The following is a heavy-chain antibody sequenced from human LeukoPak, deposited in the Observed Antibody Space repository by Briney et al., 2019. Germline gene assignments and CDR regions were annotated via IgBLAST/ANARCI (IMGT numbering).Heavy chain of an antibody. D-gene: IGHD6-13*01. CDR1: GGSFSGYY. CDR2: INHSGST. J-gene: IGHJ4*02. Sequence: SETLSLTCAVYGGSFSGYYWSWIRQPPGKGLEWIGEINHSGSTNYNPSLKSRVTISVDTSKNQFSLKLSSVTAADTAVYYCARGGDSSSWQIDYWGQGTLVTVSS. V-gene: IGHV4-34*01. CDR3: ARGGDSSSWQIDY.